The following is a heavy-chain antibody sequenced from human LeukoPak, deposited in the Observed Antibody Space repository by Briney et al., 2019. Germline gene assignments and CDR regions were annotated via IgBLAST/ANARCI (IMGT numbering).Heavy chain of an antibody. CDR3: ARDNSVGDNAWWFDP. CDR2: INPTGGST. Sequence: ASVKVSCKTSEYTFTGYYMHWVRQAPGQGLEWMGLINPTGGSTGYAQKFQGRVTMTRDMSTSTDYMELSSLRSEDTAIYYCARDNSVGDNAWWFDPWGQGTLVTVSS. J-gene: IGHJ5*02. D-gene: IGHD1-26*01. V-gene: IGHV1-46*01. CDR1: EYTFTGYY.